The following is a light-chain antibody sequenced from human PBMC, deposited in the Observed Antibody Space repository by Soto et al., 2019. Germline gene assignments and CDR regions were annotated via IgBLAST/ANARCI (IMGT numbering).Light chain of an antibody. Sequence: QSVLTQPTSASGTPGQRVAISCSGSSSNIGSNTVNWYQQLPGTAPKLLIYSNNQRPSGVPDRFSASKSGTSASLAISGLQSEDEADYYCAAWDDGLNGSWVFGGGTKLTV. J-gene: IGLJ3*02. V-gene: IGLV1-44*01. CDR1: SSNIGSNT. CDR3: AAWDDGLNGSWV. CDR2: SNN.